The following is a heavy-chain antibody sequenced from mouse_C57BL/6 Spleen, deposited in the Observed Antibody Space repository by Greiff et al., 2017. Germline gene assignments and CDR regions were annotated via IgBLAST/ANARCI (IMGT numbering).Heavy chain of an antibody. V-gene: IGHV1-72*01. D-gene: IGHD2-4*01. CDR2: IDPNSGGT. CDR1: GYTFTSYW. CDR3: ARVYYDYDSWFAY. J-gene: IGHJ3*01. Sequence: VQLQQPGAELVKPGASVKLSCKASGYTFTSYWMHWVKQRPGRGLEWIGRIDPNSGGTKYNEKFKSKATLTVDKPSSTAYMQLSSLTSDDSAVYYCARVYYDYDSWFAYWGQGTLVTVSA.